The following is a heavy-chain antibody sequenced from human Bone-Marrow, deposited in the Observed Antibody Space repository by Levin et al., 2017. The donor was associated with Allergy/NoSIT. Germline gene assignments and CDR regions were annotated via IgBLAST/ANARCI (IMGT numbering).Heavy chain of an antibody. Sequence: ASVKVSCKASGYTFTTYGISWVRQAPGQGLEWMGWISAYNGDTYYAQQLQDRVTMTTDTSTSTAYMELNSLRSDDTAVYYCARDRAYSSDGIYSSLYWGQGTLVTVSS. J-gene: IGHJ4*02. CDR2: ISAYNGDT. V-gene: IGHV1-18*01. CDR3: ARDRAYSSDGIYSSLY. CDR1: GYTFTTYG. D-gene: IGHD2-15*01.